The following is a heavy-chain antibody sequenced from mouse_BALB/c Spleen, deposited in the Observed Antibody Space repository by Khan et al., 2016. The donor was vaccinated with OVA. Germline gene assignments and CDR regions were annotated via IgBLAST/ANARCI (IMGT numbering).Heavy chain of an antibody. CDR2: MIYTGYT. CDR3: ASSTYRNAFAY. D-gene: IGHD2-10*01. V-gene: IGHV3-8*02. Sequence: EVKLLESGPSLVKPSQTLSLTCSVTGDSITSGYWNWIRKFPGNKLEYMGYMIYTGYTDYNPSLNSRLAFTRHTSKNQYYLQLNSVTTEDTATYCWASSTYRNAFAYWGQGTLVTGSA. CDR1: GDSITSGY. J-gene: IGHJ3*01.